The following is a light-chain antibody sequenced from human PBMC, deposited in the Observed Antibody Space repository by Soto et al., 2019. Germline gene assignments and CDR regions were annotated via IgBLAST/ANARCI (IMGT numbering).Light chain of an antibody. V-gene: IGKV4-1*01. CDR2: WAS. CDR1: QSVFYNSKNKNY. CDR3: QQYYSTPRT. J-gene: IGKJ1*01. Sequence: DIVMTQSPDSLAVSLGERATINCKSSQSVFYNSKNKNYLAWYQQRPGQPPKLLIYWASTRESGVPDRFSGSGSGTDFTLTISTLQAEDVAVYYCQQYYSTPRTFGQGTKVEI.